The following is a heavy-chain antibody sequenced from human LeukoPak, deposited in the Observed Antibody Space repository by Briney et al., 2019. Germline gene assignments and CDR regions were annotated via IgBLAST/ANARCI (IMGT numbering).Heavy chain of an antibody. CDR2: ISGSSRYI. Sequence: GGSLRLSCAASGFTFSTYSMNWGRQAPGGGREGVSSISGSSRYIYYADSMKGRFTISRDNAKNSLYLQMNSLRAEDTAVYYCARGPPITIFGVIIPYSHYMDVWGKGTTVTVSS. CDR3: ARGPPITIFGVIIPYSHYMDV. D-gene: IGHD3-3*01. J-gene: IGHJ6*03. CDR1: GFTFSTYS. V-gene: IGHV3-21*01.